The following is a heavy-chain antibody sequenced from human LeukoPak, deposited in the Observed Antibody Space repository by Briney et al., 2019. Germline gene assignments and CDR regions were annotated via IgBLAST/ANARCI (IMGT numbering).Heavy chain of an antibody. Sequence: GGSLRLSCAASGFTFSDYYMSWIRQAPGKGLEWVSYISSSGSTIYYADSVKGRFTISRDNAKNSLYLQMNSLRAEDTAVYYCAKDRDSSSFDYWGQGTLVTVSS. D-gene: IGHD6-13*01. CDR2: ISSSGSTI. CDR3: AKDRDSSSFDY. CDR1: GFTFSDYY. V-gene: IGHV3-11*04. J-gene: IGHJ4*02.